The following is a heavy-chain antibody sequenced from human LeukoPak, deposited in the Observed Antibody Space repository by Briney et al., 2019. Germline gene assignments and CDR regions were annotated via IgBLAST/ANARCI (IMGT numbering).Heavy chain of an antibody. D-gene: IGHD5-24*01. CDR2: INPKSGAA. J-gene: IGHJ4*02. Sequence: GASVKVSCKASGYIFSDYYMHWVRQAPGQGPEWLGWINPKSGAADYAQQFRGRVTMTRDTSINTDYMEMQRVTSDDTAVYFCARGVEAETSPLDFWGQGTLVIVS. V-gene: IGHV1-2*02. CDR1: GYIFSDYY. CDR3: ARGVEAETSPLDF.